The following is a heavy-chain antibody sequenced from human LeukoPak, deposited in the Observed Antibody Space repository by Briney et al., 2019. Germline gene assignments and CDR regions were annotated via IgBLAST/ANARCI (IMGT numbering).Heavy chain of an antibody. J-gene: IGHJ4*02. CDR3: AREPPRYFDWDLDY. D-gene: IGHD3-9*01. V-gene: IGHV3-48*03. CDR1: GFTFSSYE. Sequence: GGSLRLTCAASGFTFSSYEMNWFRQAPRKGLEWGSYSSSSGSTIYYADSVKGRFTISRDNAKNSLYPKTNSLTAEDTAVYYCAREPPRYFDWDLDYWGQGTLVTVSS. CDR2: SSSSGSTI.